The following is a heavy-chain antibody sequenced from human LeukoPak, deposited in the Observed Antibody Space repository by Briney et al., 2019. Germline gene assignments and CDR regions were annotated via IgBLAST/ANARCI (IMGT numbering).Heavy chain of an antibody. CDR2: IYYSGST. V-gene: IGHV4-39*07. CDR3: ARLLRVGYCSTTTCNWFDP. Sequence: SETLSLTCVVSGGSISSTSYYWGWIRQPPGKGLEWIGSIYYSGSTYYSPSLKSRVTISVDTSKNQFSLKLSFVTAADTALYYCARLLRVGYCSTTTCNWFDPWGQGTLVTVSS. CDR1: GGSISSTSYY. D-gene: IGHD2-2*03. J-gene: IGHJ5*02.